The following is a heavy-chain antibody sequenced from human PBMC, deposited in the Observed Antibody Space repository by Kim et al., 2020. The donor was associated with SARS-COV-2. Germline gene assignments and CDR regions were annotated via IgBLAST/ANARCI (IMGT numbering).Heavy chain of an antibody. D-gene: IGHD6-6*01. V-gene: IGHV4-59*08. J-gene: IGHJ6*02. Sequence: KSRVTISVDTSKNQFSLKLSSVTAADTAVYYCARQIGAARSNYYYYGMDVWGQGTTVTVSS. CDR3: ARQIGAARSNYYYYGMDV.